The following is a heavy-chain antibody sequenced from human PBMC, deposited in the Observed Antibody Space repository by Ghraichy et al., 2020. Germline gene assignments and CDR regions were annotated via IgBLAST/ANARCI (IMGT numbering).Heavy chain of an antibody. CDR3: ARDSETYSSGWYGRNDAFDI. CDR2: IYYSGST. Sequence: SQTLSLACTVSGGSISSSSYYWGWICQPPGKGLEWIGSIYYSGSTYYNPSLKSRVTISVDTSKNQFSLKLSSVTAADTAVYYCARDSETYSSGWYGRNDAFDICGQGTMVTVSS. J-gene: IGHJ3*02. D-gene: IGHD6-19*01. V-gene: IGHV4-39*07. CDR1: GGSISSSSYY.